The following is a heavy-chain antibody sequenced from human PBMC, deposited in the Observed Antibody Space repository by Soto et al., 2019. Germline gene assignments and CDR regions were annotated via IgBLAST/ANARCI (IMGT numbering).Heavy chain of an antibody. CDR1: GGSVSSGSYY. CDR3: ARDGGNRGFDY. D-gene: IGHD3-16*01. CDR2: IYYSGST. J-gene: IGHJ4*02. Sequence: QVQLQESGPGLVKPSETLSLTCTVSGGSVSSGSYYWSWIRQPPGKGLEWIGYIYYSGSTNYNPSRKSRVTISVDTSKNQFSLKLSSVTAADTAVYYCARDGGNRGFDYWGQGTLVTVSS. V-gene: IGHV4-61*01.